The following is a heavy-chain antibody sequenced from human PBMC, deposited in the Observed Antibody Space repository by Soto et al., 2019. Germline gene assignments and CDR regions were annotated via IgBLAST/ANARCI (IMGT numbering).Heavy chain of an antibody. D-gene: IGHD6-19*01. CDR2: ISGGGST. CDR3: AKAAHSNGYYYFDY. V-gene: IGHV3-23*01. J-gene: IGHJ4*02. CDR1: GFSFSNYA. Sequence: GFLRLSCVSYGFSFSNYAMNWVRQAPGKGLEWVSSISGGGSTYYADSVKGRFTISRDNSKNTLYLQMNSLRAEDTALFYCAKAAHSNGYYYFDYWGQGSLVTVSS.